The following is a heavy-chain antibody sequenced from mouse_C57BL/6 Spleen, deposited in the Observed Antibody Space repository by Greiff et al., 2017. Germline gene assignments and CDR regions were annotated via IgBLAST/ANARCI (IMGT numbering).Heavy chain of an antibody. CDR2: ILPGSGST. CDR1: GYTFTGYW. J-gene: IGHJ2*01. D-gene: IGHD2-5*01. V-gene: IGHV1-9*01. Sequence: QVQLQQSGAELMKPGASVKLSCTATGYTFTGYWIEWVKQRPGHGLEWIGEILPGSGSTNYNEKFKGKATFTADTSSNTAYMQLSSLTAADSAIYYCASPYSNYRFYFDYWGQGTTLTVSS. CDR3: ASPYSNYRFYFDY.